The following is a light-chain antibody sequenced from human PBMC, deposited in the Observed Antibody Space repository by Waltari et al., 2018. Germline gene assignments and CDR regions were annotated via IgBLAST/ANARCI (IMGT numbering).Light chain of an antibody. V-gene: IGLV8-61*01. CDR2: STN. Sequence: QTVVTQEPAFSVSPGGTITLTCALTSGSVSTRDYPSWYQKTPGQAPRTLIYSTNIRSSGVPDRFSGSIIGNKAALTITGAQADDESDYYCVLYGGNGIWVFGGGTRLTVL. CDR1: SGSVSTRDY. J-gene: IGLJ3*02. CDR3: VLYGGNGIWV.